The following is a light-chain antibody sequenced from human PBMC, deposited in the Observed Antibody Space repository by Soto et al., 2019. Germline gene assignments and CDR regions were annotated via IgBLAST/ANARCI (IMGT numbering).Light chain of an antibody. CDR1: QSISSW. V-gene: IGKV1-5*01. J-gene: IGKJ1*01. Sequence: DIQMTQSPSTLSASVGDRVTITCRASQSISSWLAWYQQKPGKAPKLLIYDASSLESGVPSRFSGSGSGTEFTLTISSLQPDDCASYYCQQYNSYPKTFGQGTKVEI. CDR2: DAS. CDR3: QQYNSYPKT.